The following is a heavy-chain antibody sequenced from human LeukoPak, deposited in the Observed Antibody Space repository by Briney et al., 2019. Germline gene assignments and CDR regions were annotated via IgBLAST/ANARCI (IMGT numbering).Heavy chain of an antibody. V-gene: IGHV4-4*02. CDR2: VYSTGTT. Sequence: SGTLSLTCAVSGDSITNPKWWSWVRQPPGKGLEWLGEVYSTGTTNHNPSLGSRVTISVDKSKNQISLRLSSVTAADTAVYYCARHDSFAFDIWGQGTIVTVSS. CDR1: GDSITNPKW. CDR3: ARHDSFAFDI. D-gene: IGHD2-21*02. J-gene: IGHJ3*02.